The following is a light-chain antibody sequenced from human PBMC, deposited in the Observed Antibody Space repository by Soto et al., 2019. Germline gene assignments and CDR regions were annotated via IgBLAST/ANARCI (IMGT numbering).Light chain of an antibody. CDR3: QQYGSSLRT. J-gene: IGKJ1*01. CDR1: QSVSSSY. CDR2: GAS. Sequence: EIVLTPSPGTLSLSPGERATLSCRASQSVSSSYLAWYQQKPGQAPRLLIYGASSRATGIPDRFSGSGSGTDFTLTISRLEPEDFAVYYCQQYGSSLRTFGQGTKVDIK. V-gene: IGKV3-20*01.